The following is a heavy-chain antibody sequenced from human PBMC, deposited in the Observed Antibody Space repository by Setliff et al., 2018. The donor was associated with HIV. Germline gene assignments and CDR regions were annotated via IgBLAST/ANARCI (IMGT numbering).Heavy chain of an antibody. D-gene: IGHD3-10*01. J-gene: IGHJ4*02. CDR1: GGSMNNYY. CDR3: ARAQMHRGVVSWSLYYFDY. Sequence: PSETLSLTCTVSGGSMNNYYWNWIRQTPGRGLEWIGYIYENAYAHYTVSLRSRVTVSMDTSKNQFSPTLRSVTAADRAVYYCARAQMHRGVVSWSLYYFDYWGQGALVTVSS. V-gene: IGHV4-59*01. CDR2: IYENAYA.